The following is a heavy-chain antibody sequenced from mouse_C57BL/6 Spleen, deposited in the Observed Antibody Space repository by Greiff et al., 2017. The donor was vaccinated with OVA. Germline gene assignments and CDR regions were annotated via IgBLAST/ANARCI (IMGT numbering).Heavy chain of an antibody. V-gene: IGHV1-78*01. D-gene: IGHD2-3*01. CDR3: ARSVEGYDGYYNFDY. J-gene: IGHJ2*01. Sequence: VQLQQSDAELVKPGASVKISCKVSGYTFTDHTIHWMKQRPEQGLEWIGYIYPRDGSTKYNEKFKGKATLTADKSSSTAYMQLNSLTSEDSAVYCCARSVEGYDGYYNFDYWGQGTTLTVSS. CDR2: IYPRDGST. CDR1: GYTFTDHT.